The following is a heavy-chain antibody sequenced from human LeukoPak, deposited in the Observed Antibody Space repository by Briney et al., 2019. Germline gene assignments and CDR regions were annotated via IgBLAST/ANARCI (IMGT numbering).Heavy chain of an antibody. CDR2: ISGGGGST. CDR3: AKAIYSSSRMDV. J-gene: IGHJ6*02. CDR1: GFTFTSYS. D-gene: IGHD6-13*01. Sequence: GGSLRLSCAASGFTFTSYSMNWVRQAPGKGLEWVSTISGGGGSTYYADSVKGRFTISRDNSKNTLYLQVNSLRAEDTAVYYCAKAIYSSSRMDVWGHGTTVTVSS. V-gene: IGHV3-23*01.